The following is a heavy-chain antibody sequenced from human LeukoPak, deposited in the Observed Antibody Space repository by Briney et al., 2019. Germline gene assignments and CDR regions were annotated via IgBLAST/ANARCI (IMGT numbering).Heavy chain of an antibody. D-gene: IGHD5/OR15-5a*01. J-gene: IGHJ5*02. CDR3: ARVVSTVYWFDP. V-gene: IGHV3-20*04. CDR1: GFTFDDCG. Sequence: WGSLRLSCAASGFTFDDCGMSWVRQAPGKGLEWVSGINWNGGSTGYADSVKGRFTISRDNAKNSLYLQMNSLRAEDTALYYCARVVSTVYWFDPWGQGTLVTVSS. CDR2: INWNGGST.